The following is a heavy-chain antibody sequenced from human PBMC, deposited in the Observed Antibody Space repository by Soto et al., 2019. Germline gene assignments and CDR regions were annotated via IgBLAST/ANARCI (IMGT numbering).Heavy chain of an antibody. CDR2: IWYDGSNK. CDR1: GFTFSSYG. D-gene: IGHD6-19*01. V-gene: IGHV3-33*01. Sequence: GGSLRLSCAASGFTFSSYGMHWVRQAPGKGLEWVAVIWYDGSNKYYADSVKGRFTISRDNSKNTLYLQMNSLRAEDTAVYYCARDTPSGWGHNSDAFDIWGQGTMVTVSS. J-gene: IGHJ3*02. CDR3: ARDTPSGWGHNSDAFDI.